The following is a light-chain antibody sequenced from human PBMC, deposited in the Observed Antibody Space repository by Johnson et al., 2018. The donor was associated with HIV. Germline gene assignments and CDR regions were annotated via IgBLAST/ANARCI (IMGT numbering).Light chain of an antibody. CDR3: GTWDSSLTLYV. Sequence: QSVLTQPPSVSASPGQKVTISCSGSSSNIGNNYVSWYQQLPGTAPKVLIHENNKRPSGIPDRFSGSKSGTSATPGITGLQTGDEADYYCGTWDSSLTLYVFGTGTKVTVL. CDR2: ENN. J-gene: IGLJ1*01. V-gene: IGLV1-51*02. CDR1: SSNIGNNY.